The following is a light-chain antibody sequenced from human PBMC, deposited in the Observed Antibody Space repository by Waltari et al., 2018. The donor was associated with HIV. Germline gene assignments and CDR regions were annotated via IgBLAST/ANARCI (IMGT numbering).Light chain of an antibody. J-gene: IGLJ3*02. V-gene: IGLV2-14*03. Sequence: QSALTQPASVSGSPGQSITISCTGTSSDVGGYNYVSWYQQHPGKAPKLMIYDASNLPSGVANRFAGSKSDNTASLTISGLQAEDEADYYCSSYTSSSTWVFGGGTKLTVL. CDR2: DAS. CDR3: SSYTSSSTWV. CDR1: SSDVGGYNY.